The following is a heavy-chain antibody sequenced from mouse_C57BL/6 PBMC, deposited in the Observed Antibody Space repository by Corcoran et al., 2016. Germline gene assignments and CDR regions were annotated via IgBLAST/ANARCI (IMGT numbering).Heavy chain of an antibody. CDR3: ARNYGSLYYDAMDY. CDR2: INTYSGVP. J-gene: IGHJ4*01. CDR1: GYTFTTYG. Sequence: QIKLVQSGPELKKPGETVKISCQASGYTFTTYGMSWVKQAPGQGLKWMGWINTYSGVPTYADDFKGRFAFSLVTTASTAYLQINNLKNEETATYFCARNYGSLYYDAMDYLGQGTSVTVSS. V-gene: IGHV9-3*01. D-gene: IGHD1-1*01.